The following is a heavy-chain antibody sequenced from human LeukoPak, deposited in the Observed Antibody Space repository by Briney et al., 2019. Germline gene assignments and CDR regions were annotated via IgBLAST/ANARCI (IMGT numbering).Heavy chain of an antibody. D-gene: IGHD3-9*01. CDR2: IKLEGSEK. J-gene: IGHJ3*02. Sequence: GGSLRLSSAASGFTFSSYWMSWVRQAPGKGLEWVATIKLEGSEKYYVDSVKGRFTISRDNAKNSLYLQMNSLRAEDTAVYYCARDRSDILTGYNDAFDIWGQGTMVTVSS. CDR1: GFTFSSYW. V-gene: IGHV3-7*01. CDR3: ARDRSDILTGYNDAFDI.